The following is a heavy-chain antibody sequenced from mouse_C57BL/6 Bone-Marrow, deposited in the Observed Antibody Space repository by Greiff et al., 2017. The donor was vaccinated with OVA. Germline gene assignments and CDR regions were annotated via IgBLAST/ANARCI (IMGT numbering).Heavy chain of an antibody. CDR1: GFTFSSSG. CDR3: ARPSIYYGNSYWYFDV. D-gene: IGHD2-1*01. V-gene: IGHV5-6*02. Sequence: DVMLVESGGDLVKPGGSLKLSCAASGFTFSSSGMSWVRQTPDKRLEWVATISSGGSYTYYPDSVKGRFTISRDNAKNTLYLQMSSLKSEDTAMYYCARPSIYYGNSYWYFDVWGTGTTVTVSS. J-gene: IGHJ1*03. CDR2: ISSGGSYT.